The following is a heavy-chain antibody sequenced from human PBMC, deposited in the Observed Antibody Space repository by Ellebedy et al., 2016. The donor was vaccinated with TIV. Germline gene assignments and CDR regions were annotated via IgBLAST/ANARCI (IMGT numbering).Heavy chain of an antibody. J-gene: IGHJ6*02. V-gene: IGHV3-30*04. D-gene: IGHD2/OR15-2a*01. CDR3: ANTSDPAAWYYYYGMDV. Sequence: GESLKISCAASGFTFSSCATHWVRQAPGKGLEWVAVISYDGSNRYYADSVKGRFTISRDNSKNTLYLQMNSLRAEDTAVYYCANTSDPAAWYYYYGMDVWGQGTTVTVSS. CDR1: GFTFSSCA. CDR2: ISYDGSNR.